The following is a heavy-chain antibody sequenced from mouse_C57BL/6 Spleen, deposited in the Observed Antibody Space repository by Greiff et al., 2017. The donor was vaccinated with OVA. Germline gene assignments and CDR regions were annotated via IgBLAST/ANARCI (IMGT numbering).Heavy chain of an antibody. CDR1: GYAFSSSW. CDR2: IYPGDGDT. J-gene: IGHJ1*03. Sequence: VKLMESGPELVKPGASVKISCKASGYAFSSSWMNWVKQRPGKGLEWIGRIYPGDGDTNYNGKFKGKATLTADKSSSTAYMQLSSLTSEDSAVYFCARADGSSPYWYFDVWGTGTTVTVSS. D-gene: IGHD1-1*01. V-gene: IGHV1-82*01. CDR3: ARADGSSPYWYFDV.